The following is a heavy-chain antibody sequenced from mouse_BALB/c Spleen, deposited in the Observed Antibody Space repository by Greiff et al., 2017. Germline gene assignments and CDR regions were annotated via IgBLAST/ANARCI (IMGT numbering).Heavy chain of an antibody. J-gene: IGHJ4*01. CDR3: ARPIYDGYSSYAMDY. D-gene: IGHD2-3*01. V-gene: IGHV1-14*01. Sequence: VQLKQSGPELVKPGASVKMSCKASGYTFTSYVMHWVKQKPGQGLEWIGYINPYNDGTKYNEKFKGKATLTSDKSSSTAYMELSSLTSEDSAVYYCARPIYDGYSSYAMDYWGQGTSVTVSS. CDR1: GYTFTSYV. CDR2: INPYNDGT.